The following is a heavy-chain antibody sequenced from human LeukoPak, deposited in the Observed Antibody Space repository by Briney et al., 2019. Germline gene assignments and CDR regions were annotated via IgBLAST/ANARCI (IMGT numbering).Heavy chain of an antibody. V-gene: IGHV3-9*01. CDR1: GFTFDDYA. CDR2: ISWNSGST. J-gene: IGHJ4*02. CDR3: AKDLSSLRLGELSTTAFFSLGY. D-gene: IGHD3-16*02. Sequence: PGRSLRLSCAASGFTFDDYAMHWVRQAPGKGLEWVSGISWNSGSTYYADSVKGRFTISRDNSKNTLYLQMNSLRAEDTAVYYCAKDLSSLRLGELSTTAFFSLGYWGQGTLVTVSS.